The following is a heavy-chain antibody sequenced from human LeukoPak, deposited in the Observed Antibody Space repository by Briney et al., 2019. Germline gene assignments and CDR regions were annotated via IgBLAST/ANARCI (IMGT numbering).Heavy chain of an antibody. CDR1: GFTFSSYW. V-gene: IGHV3-7*01. Sequence: GGSLRLSCAASGFTFSSYWMSWVRQAPGKGREGVANIKQDGSEKYYVDSVKGRFTISRDNAKNSLYLQMNGLRAEDTAVYYCARDTVRGFQLDVWGQGTTVTVSS. CDR2: IKQDGSEK. J-gene: IGHJ6*02. D-gene: IGHD3-10*01. CDR3: ARDTVRGFQLDV.